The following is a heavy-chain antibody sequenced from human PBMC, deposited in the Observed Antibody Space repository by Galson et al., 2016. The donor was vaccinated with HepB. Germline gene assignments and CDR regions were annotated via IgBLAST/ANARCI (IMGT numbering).Heavy chain of an antibody. D-gene: IGHD6-19*01. CDR1: GDSISGTEYY. V-gene: IGHV4-39*01. Sequence: ETLSLTCIVSGDSISGTEYYWGWIRQSPGRGLEWIGSIYYSGSTYYNPSPESRVTISVDTSKNQFSLRLSSVTAADTAVYYCATGISVAGKYYYYYMGVWGKGTPVTVSS. J-gene: IGHJ6*03. CDR3: ATGISVAGKYYYYYMGV. CDR2: IYYSGST.